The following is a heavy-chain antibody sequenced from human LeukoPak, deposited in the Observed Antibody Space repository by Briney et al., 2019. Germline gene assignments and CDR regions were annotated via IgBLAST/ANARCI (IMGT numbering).Heavy chain of an antibody. CDR1: GYTFTGYY. CDR3: ARGVVAVAGTDY. J-gene: IGHJ4*02. CDR2: INPNSGGT. V-gene: IGHV1-2*02. D-gene: IGHD6-19*01. Sequence: GSSVKVSCKASGYTFTGYYMHWVRQAPGQGLEWMGWINPNSGGTNYAQKFQGRVTMTRNTSISTAYMELSSLRSEDTAVYYCARGVVAVAGTDYWGQGTLVTVSS.